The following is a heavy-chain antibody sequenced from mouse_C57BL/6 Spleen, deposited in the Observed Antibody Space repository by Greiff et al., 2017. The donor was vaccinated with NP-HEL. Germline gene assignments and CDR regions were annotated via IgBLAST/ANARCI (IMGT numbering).Heavy chain of an antibody. Sequence: VQLQQSGAALFLLVTSVKVSCKAAGYVFPPACRSFCLSIRFPFLSFLFFLPPLSGGTNYNEKFKGKATLTADKSSSTAYMQLSSLTSEDSAVYFCARSHYYGSSYWYFDVWGTGTTVTVSS. J-gene: IGHJ1*03. CDR2: LPPLSGGT. D-gene: IGHD1-1*01. CDR3: ARSHYYGSSYWYFDV. V-gene: IGHV1-54*01. CDR1: GYVFPPAC.